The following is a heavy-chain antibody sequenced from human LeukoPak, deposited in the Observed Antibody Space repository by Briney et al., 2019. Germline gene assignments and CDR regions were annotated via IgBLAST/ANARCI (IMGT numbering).Heavy chain of an antibody. CDR3: ARARGAGPGAHFDY. V-gene: IGHV3-7*01. Sequence: GGSLRLSCAASGFTFSSYWMSWVRQAPGKGLEWVANIKQDGSEKYYVDSVKGRFTISRDNAKNSLYLQMNSLRAEDTAVYYCARARGAGPGAHFDYWGQGTPVIVSS. CDR2: IKQDGSEK. D-gene: IGHD3-10*01. CDR1: GFTFSSYW. J-gene: IGHJ4*02.